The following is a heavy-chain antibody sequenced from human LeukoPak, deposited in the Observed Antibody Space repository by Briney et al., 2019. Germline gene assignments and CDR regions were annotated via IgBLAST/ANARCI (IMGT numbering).Heavy chain of an antibody. Sequence: SEALSLTCAVYGGSFSGYYWSWIRQPPGKGLEWIGEINHSGSTNYNPSLKSRVTISVDTSKNQFSLKLSSVTAADTAAYYCARGSRAFGYWGQGTLVTVSS. CDR1: GGSFSGYY. V-gene: IGHV4-34*01. CDR3: ARGSRAFGY. CDR2: INHSGST. J-gene: IGHJ4*02.